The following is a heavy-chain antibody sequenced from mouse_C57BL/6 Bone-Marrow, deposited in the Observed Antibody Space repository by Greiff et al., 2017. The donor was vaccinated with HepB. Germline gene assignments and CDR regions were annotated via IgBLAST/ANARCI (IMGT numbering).Heavy chain of an antibody. CDR3: ARRGYDYDGDWYFDV. Sequence: EVKVVESGGGLVQPGESLKLSCESNEYEFPSHDMSWVRKTPEKRLELVAAINSDGGSTYYPDTMERRFIISRDNTKKTLYLQLSSLRSEDTALYYCARRGYDYDGDWYFDVWGTGTTVTVSS. J-gene: IGHJ1*03. D-gene: IGHD2-4*01. V-gene: IGHV5-2*01. CDR2: INSDGGST. CDR1: EYEFPSHD.